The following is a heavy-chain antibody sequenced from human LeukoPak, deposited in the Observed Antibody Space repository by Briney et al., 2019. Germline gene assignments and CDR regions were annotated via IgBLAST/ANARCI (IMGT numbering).Heavy chain of an antibody. Sequence: GGSLRLSCAASGFTVSSNYMSWVRQAPGKGLEWVSVIYSGGNTYYADSVKGRFTISRDNSKNTLYLQMNSLRAEDTAVYYCAKDLGYSSSRNAFDIWGQGTMVTVSS. V-gene: IGHV3-53*01. CDR1: GFTVSSNY. CDR2: IYSGGNT. D-gene: IGHD6-13*01. J-gene: IGHJ3*02. CDR3: AKDLGYSSSRNAFDI.